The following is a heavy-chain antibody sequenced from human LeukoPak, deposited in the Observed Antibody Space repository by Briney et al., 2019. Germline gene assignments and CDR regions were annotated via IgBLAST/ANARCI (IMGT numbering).Heavy chain of an antibody. D-gene: IGHD2-15*01. CDR2: IIPIFGTA. V-gene: IGHV1-69*05. J-gene: IGHJ5*02. Sequence: GASVKVSCKASGGTFSSYAISWVRQAPGQGLEWMGGIIPIFGTANYAQKFQGRVTMTTDTSTSTAYMELRSLRSDDTAVYYCARGVCSGGSCYPPFDPWGQGTLVTVSS. CDR3: ARGVCSGGSCYPPFDP. CDR1: GGTFSSYA.